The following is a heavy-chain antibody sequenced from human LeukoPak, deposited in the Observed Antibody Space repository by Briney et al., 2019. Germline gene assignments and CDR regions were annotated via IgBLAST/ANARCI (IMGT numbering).Heavy chain of an antibody. CDR1: GYTFSSYA. CDR3: ARIVVVPAAIGP. V-gene: IGHV3-23*01. D-gene: IGHD2-2*01. CDR2: ISGSGGST. J-gene: IGHJ5*02. Sequence: GGSLRLSCAASGYTFSSYAMSWVRQAPGKGLEWVSAISGSGGSTYYADSVKGRFTISRDNSKNTLYLQMNSLRAEDTAVYYCARIVVVPAAIGPWGQGTLVTVSS.